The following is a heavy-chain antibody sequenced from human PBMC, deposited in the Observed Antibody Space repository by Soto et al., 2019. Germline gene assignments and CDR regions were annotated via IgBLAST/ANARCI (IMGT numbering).Heavy chain of an antibody. J-gene: IGHJ6*02. CDR3: ARDPRTARASAMDV. CDR1: GFIFSNFG. V-gene: IGHV3-33*01. D-gene: IGHD6-6*01. Sequence: PGGSLRLSCAASGFIFSNFGMHWVRLAPGKGLEWVAGVWYDGSNGVSADSVKGRFTISRDNSKNTLYLQMTSLRAEDTAVYYCARDPRTARASAMDVWGQGTTVTVSS. CDR2: VWYDGSNG.